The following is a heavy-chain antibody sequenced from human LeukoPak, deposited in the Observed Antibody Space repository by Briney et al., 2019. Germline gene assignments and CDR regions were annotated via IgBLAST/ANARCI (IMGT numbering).Heavy chain of an antibody. CDR3: ARDGGAVAGRGGIDY. CDR2: IYHSGST. J-gene: IGHJ4*02. CDR1: GGSISSGGYS. D-gene: IGHD6-19*01. Sequence: SETLSLTCAVSGGSISSGGYSWSWIRQPPGKGLEWIGYIYHSGSTYYNPSLKSRVTISVDTSKNQFSLKLSSVTAADTAVYYCARDGGAVAGRGGIDYWGQGTLVTVSS. V-gene: IGHV4-30-2*01.